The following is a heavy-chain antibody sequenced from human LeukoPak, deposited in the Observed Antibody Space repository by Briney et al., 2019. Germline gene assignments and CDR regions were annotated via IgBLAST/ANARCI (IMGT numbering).Heavy chain of an antibody. CDR1: GFTFSSYA. CDR3: AKADRHIVVVPFVYSNSYRDV. V-gene: IGHV3-23*01. D-gene: IGHD2-2*01. Sequence: PGGSLRLSCAASGFTFSSYAMNWVRQAPGKGLEWVSAISGSGGSTYYADSVKGRFTISRDNSKNTLYLQMNSLRAEDTAVYYWAKADRHIVVVPFVYSNSYRDVGGKGTPVTVSS. CDR2: ISGSGGST. J-gene: IGHJ6*03.